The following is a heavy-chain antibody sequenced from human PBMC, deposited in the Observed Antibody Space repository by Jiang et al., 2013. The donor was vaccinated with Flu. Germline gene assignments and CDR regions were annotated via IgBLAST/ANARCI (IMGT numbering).Heavy chain of an antibody. Sequence: EVKKPGASVKVSCKASGYTFTAYYMYWVRQAPGQGLEWMGRINPNSGATNYAQKFQGRVTMTRDTSISTAYMELSRLRSDDTAVYYCARVIGGYSTSPQTGYYFDYWGQGTLVTVSS. J-gene: IGHJ4*02. D-gene: IGHD6-6*01. V-gene: IGHV1-2*06. CDR3: ARVIGGYSTSPQTGYYFDY. CDR2: INPNSGAT. CDR1: GYTFTAYY.